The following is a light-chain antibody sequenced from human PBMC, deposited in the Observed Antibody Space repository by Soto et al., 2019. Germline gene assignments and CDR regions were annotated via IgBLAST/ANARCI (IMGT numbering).Light chain of an antibody. CDR2: DVT. CDR3: SSYTSSSTPYV. CDR1: SSDVGGYNY. J-gene: IGLJ1*01. V-gene: IGLV2-14*01. Sequence: QSALTQPASVSGSPGQSITISCTGTSSDVGGYNYVAWYQQHPGKAPKLIIYDVTNRPSGVSNRFSGPKSGNTASLTISGLQADDEADYHCSSYTSSSTPYVFGTGTKLTVL.